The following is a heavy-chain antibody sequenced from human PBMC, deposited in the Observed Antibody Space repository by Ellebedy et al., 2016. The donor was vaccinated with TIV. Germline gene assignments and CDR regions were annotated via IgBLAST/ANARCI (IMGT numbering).Heavy chain of an antibody. J-gene: IGHJ4*02. CDR2: ISGSGGST. Sequence: GGSLRLXXAASGFTFSSYAMSWVRQAPGKGLEWVSAISGSGGSTYYADSVKGRFTISRDNSKNTLYLQMNSLRAEDTAVYYCAKGRWVAGPFDYWGQGTLVTVSS. D-gene: IGHD2-15*01. V-gene: IGHV3-23*01. CDR1: GFTFSSYA. CDR3: AKGRWVAGPFDY.